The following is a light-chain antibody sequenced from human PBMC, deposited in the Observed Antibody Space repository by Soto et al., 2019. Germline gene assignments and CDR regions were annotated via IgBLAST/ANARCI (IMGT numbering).Light chain of an antibody. V-gene: IGKV3-20*01. Sequence: EVVLTQSPDTLSLSPGERAHLSCRASQSVSNTYLAWYQQKPGQAPRLLIYDTSSRATGIPDRFSGSGSGTDFTLTISRLDREDFAVYYCQHYGSSLWTFGQGTKVEIK. CDR1: QSVSNTY. CDR2: DTS. CDR3: QHYGSSLWT. J-gene: IGKJ1*01.